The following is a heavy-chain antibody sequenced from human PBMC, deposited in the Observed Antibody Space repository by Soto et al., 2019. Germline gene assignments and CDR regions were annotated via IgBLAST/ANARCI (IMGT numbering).Heavy chain of an antibody. D-gene: IGHD7-27*01. Sequence: QVQLVESGGGVAQPGRSLRLSCTASGFSFSQTAIHWVRQTPDKGLEWVAIIWYDGSEQYYADSVKGRFTISRDNSKNTVYLQMNSLRVDDTSVYYFAKDWGKTGDGLLKGFLDVWGRGTQVTVSS. V-gene: IGHV3-33*06. CDR2: IWYDGSEQ. CDR1: GFSFSQTA. J-gene: IGHJ2*01. CDR3: AKDWGKTGDGLLKGFLDV.